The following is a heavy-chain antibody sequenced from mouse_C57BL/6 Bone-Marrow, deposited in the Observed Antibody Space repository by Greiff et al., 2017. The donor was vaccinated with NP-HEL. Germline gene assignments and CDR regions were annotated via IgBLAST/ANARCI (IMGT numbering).Heavy chain of an antibody. D-gene: IGHD2-1*01. CDR2: IYPGSGST. CDR1: GYTFTSYW. V-gene: IGHV1-55*01. Sequence: VQLQQPGAELVKPGASVTLSCKASGYTFTSYWITWVKQRPGQGLEWIGDIYPGSGSTNYNETFKSKATLTVDTSSSTAYMQLSSLTSEDAAVYYGARECPPDYGNPFDDWGQGTTLTVSS. CDR3: ARECPPDYGNPFDD. J-gene: IGHJ2*01.